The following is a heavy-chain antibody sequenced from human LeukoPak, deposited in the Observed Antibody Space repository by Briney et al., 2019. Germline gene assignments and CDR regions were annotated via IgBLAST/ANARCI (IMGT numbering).Heavy chain of an antibody. CDR3: ARGHDPNSSGLKGFDY. V-gene: IGHV4-34*01. Sequence: SETLSLTCAGYGGSFSGYYWSWIRQPPGKGLEGIGEIKHSGRTNYNPSLKSRVTISVDTSKYQFSLELRSVTAADTAVYYCARGHDPNSSGLKGFDYWGQGTLVTVSS. J-gene: IGHJ4*02. CDR2: IKHSGRT. D-gene: IGHD3-22*01. CDR1: GGSFSGYY.